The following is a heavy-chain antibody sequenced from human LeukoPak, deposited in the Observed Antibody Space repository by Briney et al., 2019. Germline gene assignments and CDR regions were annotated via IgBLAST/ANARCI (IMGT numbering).Heavy chain of an antibody. CDR3: ARDHTDGIDY. V-gene: IGHV4-59*12. J-gene: IGHJ4*02. CDR2: IYYSGST. CDR1: GGSISSYY. Sequence: SETLSLTCTVSGGSISSYYWSWIRQPPGKGLEWIGYIYYSGSTNYNPSLKSRVTISVDTSKNQFSLKLSSVTAADTAVYYCARDHTDGIDYWGQGTLVTVSS. D-gene: IGHD1-26*01.